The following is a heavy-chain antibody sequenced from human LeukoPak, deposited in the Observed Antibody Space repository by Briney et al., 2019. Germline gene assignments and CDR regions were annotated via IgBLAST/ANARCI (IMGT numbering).Heavy chain of an antibody. V-gene: IGHV1-18*01. CDR3: ARDSTPYSSSWYNWFDP. D-gene: IGHD6-13*01. J-gene: IGHJ5*02. CDR2: ISAYNGNT. Sequence: ASVKVSCKASGYTFTGYGISWVRQAPGQGLEWMGWISAYNGNTNYAQKLQGRVTMTTDTSTSTAYMELRSLRSDDTAVYYCARDSTPYSSSWYNWFDPWGQGTLVTVSS. CDR1: GYTFTGYG.